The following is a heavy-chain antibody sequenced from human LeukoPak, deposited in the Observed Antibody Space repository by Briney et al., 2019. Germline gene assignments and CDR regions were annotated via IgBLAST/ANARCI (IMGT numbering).Heavy chain of an antibody. V-gene: IGHV4-34*01. Sequence: SSETLSLTCAVYGGSFSGYYWSWIRQPPGKGLEWIGEINHSGSTNYNPSLKSRVTILVDTSKNQFSLKLSSVTAADTAVYYCARGRRYSGYGVWGKGTTVTVSS. J-gene: IGHJ6*04. D-gene: IGHD5-12*01. CDR2: INHSGST. CDR1: GGSFSGYY. CDR3: ARGRRYSGYGV.